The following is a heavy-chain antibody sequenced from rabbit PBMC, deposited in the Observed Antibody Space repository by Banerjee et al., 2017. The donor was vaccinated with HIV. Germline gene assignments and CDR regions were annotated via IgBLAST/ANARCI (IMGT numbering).Heavy chain of an antibody. CDR2: AYAGTSGGT. Sequence: QSLEESGGALVKPEASLTLTCKASGFSFNSGYDMCWVRQAPGKGLECVACAYAGTSGGTYSATWAKCRFTIYKASWTTVTLQMTRLTVADTASYFCARDLAGVIGWNFNLWGTGTLVTVS. CDR1: GFSFNSGYD. V-gene: IGHV1S40*01. CDR3: ARDLAGVIGWNFNL. D-gene: IGHD4-1*01. J-gene: IGHJ4*01.